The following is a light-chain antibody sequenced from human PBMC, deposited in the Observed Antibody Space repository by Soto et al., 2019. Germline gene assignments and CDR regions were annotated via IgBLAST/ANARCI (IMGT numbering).Light chain of an antibody. CDR3: SSYSSTSTLI. J-gene: IGLJ1*01. CDR2: EVI. CDR1: SSDIGGYSY. V-gene: IGLV2-14*01. Sequence: QSALTQPASVSGSPGQSITVSCTGTSSDIGGYSYVSWYQHHPGKVPKLLISEVINRPSGVSNRFAGSKSGNTASLTISGLQAEDEADYYCSSYSSTSTLIFGTGTKLTVL.